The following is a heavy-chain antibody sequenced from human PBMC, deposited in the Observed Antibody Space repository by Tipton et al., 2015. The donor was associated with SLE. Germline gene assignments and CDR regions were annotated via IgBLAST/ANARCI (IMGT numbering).Heavy chain of an antibody. D-gene: IGHD5-24*01. CDR3: ARGSVEQLDV. J-gene: IGHJ6*02. V-gene: IGHV1-8*02. CDR1: GSTFTSYD. Sequence: QVQLVQSGAEVKKPGASVKVSCKASGSTFTSYDISWVRQATGQGLEWMGWMNPNSGNTGYAQTFQGRVTMTTDTSTNTAYMELWRLRFDDTAVYYGARGSVEQLDVWGQGTTVTVS. CDR2: MNPNSGNT.